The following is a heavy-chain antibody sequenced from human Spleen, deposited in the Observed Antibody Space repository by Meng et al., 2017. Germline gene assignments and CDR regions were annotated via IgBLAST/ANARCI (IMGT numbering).Heavy chain of an antibody. CDR2: TYYRSKWFN. CDR3: ARGDGYIIDY. Sequence: LHHSVPELVKPSQPLSLPCAISGDSGASISAAWNGIRQSPSRGLEWLGRTYYRSKWFNDYALSVKSRVTVNPDTSKNQFSLQLNSVTPEDTAVYYCARGDGYIIDYWGQGTLVTVSS. D-gene: IGHD5-24*01. CDR1: GDSGASISAA. V-gene: IGHV6-1*01. J-gene: IGHJ4*02.